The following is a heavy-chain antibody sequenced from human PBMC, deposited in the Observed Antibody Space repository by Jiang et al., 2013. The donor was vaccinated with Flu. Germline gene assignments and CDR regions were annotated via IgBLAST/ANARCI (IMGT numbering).Heavy chain of an antibody. D-gene: IGHD3-22*01. V-gene: IGHV3-53*01. Sequence: GGSTYYADSVKGRFTISRDNSKNTLYLQMNSLRAEDTAVYYCARGLYYDSHFDYWGQGTLVTVSS. J-gene: IGHJ4*02. CDR3: ARGLYYDSHFDY. CDR2: GGST.